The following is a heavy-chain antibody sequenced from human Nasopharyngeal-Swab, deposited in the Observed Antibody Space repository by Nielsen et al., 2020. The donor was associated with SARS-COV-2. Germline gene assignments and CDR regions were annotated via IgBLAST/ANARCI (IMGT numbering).Heavy chain of an antibody. CDR3: AKEGATGWFDP. V-gene: IGHV4-59*11. CDR1: GVSITRQY. Sequence: GSLRLSCTVSGVSITRQYWSWIRQPPGKGLEWIGYISHNSGTSYNPSLKSRVTMFMDTSKNQFSLRLRSVTAADTAVYYCAKEGATGWFDPWGQGTLVTVSS. J-gene: IGHJ5*02. CDR2: ISHNSGT.